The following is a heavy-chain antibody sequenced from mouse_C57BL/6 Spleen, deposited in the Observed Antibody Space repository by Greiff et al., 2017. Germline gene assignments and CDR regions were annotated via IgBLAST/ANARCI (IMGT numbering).Heavy chain of an antibody. CDR1: GFNIKNTY. Sequence: EVQRVESVAELVRPGASVKLSCTASGFNIKNTYMHWVKQRPEQGLEWIGRIDPANGNTKYAPKFQGKATITADTSSNTAYLQLSSLTSEDTAIYYWARSYGSSYGYFDVWGTGTTVTVSS. D-gene: IGHD1-1*01. CDR2: IDPANGNT. V-gene: IGHV14-3*01. J-gene: IGHJ1*03. CDR3: ARSYGSSYGYFDV.